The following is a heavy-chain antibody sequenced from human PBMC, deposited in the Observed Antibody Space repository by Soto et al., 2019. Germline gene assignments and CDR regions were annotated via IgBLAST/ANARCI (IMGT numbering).Heavy chain of an antibody. V-gene: IGHV4-31*03. CDR1: GGSISSGGYY. J-gene: IGHJ5*02. CDR3: ARASGLRPGWFDP. D-gene: IGHD3-10*01. Sequence: PSATLSLTCTVSGGSISSGGYYWSWIRQHPGKGLEWIGYIYYSGSTYYNPSLKSRVTISVDTSKNQFSLKLSSVTAADTAVYYCARASGLRPGWFDPWGQGTLVTVSS. CDR2: IYYSGST.